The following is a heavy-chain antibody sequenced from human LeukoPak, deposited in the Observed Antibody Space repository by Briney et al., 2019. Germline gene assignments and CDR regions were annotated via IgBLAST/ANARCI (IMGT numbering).Heavy chain of an antibody. CDR2: IKADGSEK. CDR3: QRDFYGY. Sequence: PGGSLRLSCAASGFTFSDYWMSWVRQAPGKGLEWVANIKADGSEKYYVDPVKGRITISRDNAKNSLYLQMNSLRAEDTAVYYCQRDFYGYWGQGILVTVSS. J-gene: IGHJ4*02. V-gene: IGHV3-7*04. CDR1: GFTFSDYW. D-gene: IGHD2/OR15-2a*01.